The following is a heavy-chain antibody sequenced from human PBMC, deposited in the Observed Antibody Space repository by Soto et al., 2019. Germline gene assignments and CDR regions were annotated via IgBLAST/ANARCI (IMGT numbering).Heavy chain of an antibody. Sequence: AASVKVSCKASGYTFTSYCISWVRPAPGQGLEWRGRISAYNGNTNYAQKLQGRVTMTTDTSTSTAYMELRSLRSDDTAVYYCARVVGALGHWFDPWGQGTLVTVSS. CDR2: ISAYNGNT. J-gene: IGHJ5*02. V-gene: IGHV1-18*01. D-gene: IGHD1-26*01. CDR1: GYTFTSYC. CDR3: ARVVGALGHWFDP.